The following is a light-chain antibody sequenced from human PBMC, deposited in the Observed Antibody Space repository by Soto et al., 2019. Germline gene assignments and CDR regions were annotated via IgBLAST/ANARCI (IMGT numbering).Light chain of an antibody. V-gene: IGKV1-27*01. J-gene: IGKJ1*01. CDR3: QKYNSAWT. CDR2: AAS. Sequence: DIQMTQSPSSLSASVGDRVTITCRASQGISNYLAWYQQKPGKVPKLLIYAASTLQSGLPSRFRGSGSGTDFPITISRLPPEDGATYYCQKYNSAWTFGQGTKVEIK. CDR1: QGISNY.